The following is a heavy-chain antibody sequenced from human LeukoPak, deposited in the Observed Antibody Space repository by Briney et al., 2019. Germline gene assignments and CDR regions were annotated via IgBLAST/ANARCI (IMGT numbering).Heavy chain of an antibody. D-gene: IGHD5-18*01. Sequence: GSSVKVSCKASGFTFTSSAVQWVRQARGQRLEWIGWIVVGSGNTNYAQKFQERVTITRDMSTSTAYMELSSLRSEDTAVYYCAAGRTVMDTVTYFDYWGQGTLVTVSS. CDR3: AAGRTVMDTVTYFDY. CDR2: IVVGSGNT. J-gene: IGHJ4*02. V-gene: IGHV1-58*01. CDR1: GFTFTSSA.